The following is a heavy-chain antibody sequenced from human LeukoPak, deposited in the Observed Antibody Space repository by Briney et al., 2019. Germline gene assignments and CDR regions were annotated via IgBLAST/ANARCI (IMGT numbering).Heavy chain of an antibody. J-gene: IGHJ6*02. V-gene: IGHV4-59*01. D-gene: IGHD1-14*01. CDR2: INYSGTT. CDR3: ARRTTEVMDV. Sequence: SETLSLTCTVSGGSISSYYWSWIRQPPGKGLVWIAYINYSGTTNYNPSLKSRVTISVDTSKKQVSLRLSSATAADTAVYYCARRTTEVMDVWGQGTTVTVSS. CDR1: GGSISSYY.